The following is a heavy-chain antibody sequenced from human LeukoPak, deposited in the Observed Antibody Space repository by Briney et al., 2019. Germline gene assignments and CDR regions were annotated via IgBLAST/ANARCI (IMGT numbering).Heavy chain of an antibody. J-gene: IGHJ4*02. CDR3: ARLWWDYGSGEAAGYFDY. Sequence: SETLSLTCTVSGGSISSSSYYWGWIRQPPGKGLEWIGSILYSGSTYYIPSLKSRVSISIDTSKNQFSLKLSSVTAADTAVYYCARLWWDYGSGEAAGYFDYWGQGTLVTVSS. V-gene: IGHV4-39*01. CDR1: GGSISSSSYY. D-gene: IGHD3-10*01. CDR2: ILYSGST.